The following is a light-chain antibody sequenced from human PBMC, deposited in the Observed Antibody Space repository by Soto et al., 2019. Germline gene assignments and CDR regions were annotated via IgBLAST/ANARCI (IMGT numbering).Light chain of an antibody. CDR1: QSISHSSNNKNK. Sequence: DIVMTQSPDSLAVSLGAWATINCKSSQSISHSSNNKNKLAWYQQKPGQPPKLLISWASIRESGVPDRFSGSGSGTDFTLTISSLQAEDVAVYFCHQYYDTAWAFGQGTKVEIK. J-gene: IGKJ1*01. CDR2: WAS. V-gene: IGKV4-1*01. CDR3: HQYYDTAWA.